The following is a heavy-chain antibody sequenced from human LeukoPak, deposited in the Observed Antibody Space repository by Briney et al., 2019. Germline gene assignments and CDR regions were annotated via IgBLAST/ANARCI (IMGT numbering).Heavy chain of an antibody. CDR2: IYYSGST. V-gene: IGHV4-39*07. Sequence: SETLSLTCTVSGGSISSSSYYWGWIRQPPGKGLEWIGSIYYSGSTYYNPSLKSRVTISVDTSKNQFSLKLSSVTAADTAVYYCARESGVTMVRGGQNWFDPWGQGTLATVSS. CDR1: GGSISSSSYY. J-gene: IGHJ5*02. D-gene: IGHD3-10*01. CDR3: ARESGVTMVRGGQNWFDP.